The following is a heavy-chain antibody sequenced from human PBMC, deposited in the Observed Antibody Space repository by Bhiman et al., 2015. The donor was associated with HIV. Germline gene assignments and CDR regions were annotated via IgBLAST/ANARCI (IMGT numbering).Heavy chain of an antibody. CDR3: AKEERHGYLGEGLDS. J-gene: IGHJ4*02. CDR2: ITDSGAMT. CDR1: GFTFSDYA. D-gene: IGHD5-24*01. V-gene: IGHV3-23*01. Sequence: EVQLLASGRNLVQPGGSLRLSCSASGFTFSDYAMTWVRQAPGKGLEWVSGITDSGAMTYYADSVKGRFTVSRDNSKNTLYLQMNTLRAEDTAIYYCAKEERHGYLGEGLDSWGQGTLVTVSS.